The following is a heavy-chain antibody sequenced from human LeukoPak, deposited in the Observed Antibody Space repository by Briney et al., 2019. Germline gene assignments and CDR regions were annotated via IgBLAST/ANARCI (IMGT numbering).Heavy chain of an antibody. Sequence: NSSETLSLTCTVSGYSISSGYYWGWIRQPPGKGLEWIGSIYHSGSTYYNPSLESRVTISVDTSKNQFSLKLSSVTAADTAVYYCATSGWYLLPGVYWGQGTLVTVSS. CDR2: IYHSGST. CDR1: GYSISSGYY. J-gene: IGHJ4*02. D-gene: IGHD6-19*01. V-gene: IGHV4-38-2*02. CDR3: ATSGWYLLPGVY.